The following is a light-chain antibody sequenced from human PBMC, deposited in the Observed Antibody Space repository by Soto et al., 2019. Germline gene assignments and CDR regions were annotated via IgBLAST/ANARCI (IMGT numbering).Light chain of an antibody. Sequence: EIVLTQSPGTLSLSPGERATLSCRASQSVSTTYLAWYQQKPGQAPSLLIYAASSRATGIPDRFSGSGSGKDFTLTISRLEPEDFAVYYCQQYDNSPPRYTFGQGTKLDIK. CDR3: QQYDNSPPRYT. CDR2: AAS. V-gene: IGKV3-20*01. J-gene: IGKJ2*01. CDR1: QSVSTTY.